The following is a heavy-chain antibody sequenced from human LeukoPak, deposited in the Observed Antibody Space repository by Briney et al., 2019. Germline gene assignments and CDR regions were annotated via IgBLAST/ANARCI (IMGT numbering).Heavy chain of an antibody. CDR2: ISGSGGST. Sequence: GGSLRLSCAASGFTFSSYAMSWVRQAPGKGLEWVSAISGSGGSTYYADSVKGRFTVSRDNAKNSLYLQMNSLRAEDTAVYYCARVLWNGDYPRFDYWGQGTLVTVSS. CDR3: ARVLWNGDYPRFDY. V-gene: IGHV3-23*01. J-gene: IGHJ4*02. D-gene: IGHD4-17*01. CDR1: GFTFSSYA.